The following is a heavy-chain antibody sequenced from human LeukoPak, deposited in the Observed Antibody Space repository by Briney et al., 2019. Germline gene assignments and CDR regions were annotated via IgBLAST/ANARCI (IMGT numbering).Heavy chain of an antibody. CDR1: GFTFSSYA. CDR2: ISYDGSNK. Sequence: GGSLRLSCAASGFTFSSYAMHWVRQAPGKGLEWVAVISYDGSNKYYADSVKGRFTISRDNSKNTLYLQMNSLRAEDTAVYYCAKDETNVVVPAAMDYWGQGTLVTVSS. CDR3: AKDETNVVVPAAMDY. V-gene: IGHV3-30-3*01. D-gene: IGHD2-2*01. J-gene: IGHJ4*02.